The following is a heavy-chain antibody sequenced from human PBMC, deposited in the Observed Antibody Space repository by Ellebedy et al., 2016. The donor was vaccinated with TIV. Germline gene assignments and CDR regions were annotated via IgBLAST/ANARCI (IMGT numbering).Heavy chain of an antibody. CDR1: GDSISRGGYY. CDR3: AAEGNTYAFDF. Sequence: MPSETLSLTCTVSGDSISRGGYYWGWIRQPPGKGLEWIWYIYYIGSTNYNPSLKSRLTISLDTSKKQFSLRLSSLAAADTAVYYCAAEGNTYAFDFWGQGTLVTVSS. CDR2: IYYIGST. V-gene: IGHV4-61*08. J-gene: IGHJ4*02. D-gene: IGHD5-18*01.